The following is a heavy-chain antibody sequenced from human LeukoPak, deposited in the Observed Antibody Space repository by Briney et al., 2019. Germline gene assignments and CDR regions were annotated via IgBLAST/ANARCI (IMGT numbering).Heavy chain of an antibody. D-gene: IGHD1-26*01. Sequence: SGTLSLTCAVSGGSISSSNWWSWVRQPPGKGLEWIGEIYHSGSTNYNPSLKSRVTISVDKSKNQFSLKLSSVTAADTAVYYCARDPIPRELPFDYWGQGTLVTVSS. CDR3: ARDPIPRELPFDY. CDR2: IYHSGST. CDR1: GGSISSSNW. V-gene: IGHV4-4*02. J-gene: IGHJ4*02.